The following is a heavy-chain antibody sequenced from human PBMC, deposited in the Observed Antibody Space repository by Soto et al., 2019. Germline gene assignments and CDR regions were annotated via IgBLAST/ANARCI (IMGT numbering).Heavy chain of an antibody. Sequence: PSETLSLTCTVSGGSISSYFWSWIRQPPGKGLEWIGYIYYSGSTNYNPSLKSRVTISVDTSKNQFSLKLSSVTAADTAVYYCARDPKGNTWLDPWGQGTLVTVSS. V-gene: IGHV4-59*01. CDR2: IYYSGST. CDR1: GGSISSYF. J-gene: IGHJ5*02. CDR3: ARDPKGNTWLDP.